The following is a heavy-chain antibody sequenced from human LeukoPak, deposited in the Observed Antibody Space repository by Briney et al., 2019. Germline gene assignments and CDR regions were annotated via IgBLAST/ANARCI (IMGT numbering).Heavy chain of an antibody. D-gene: IGHD2-15*01. Sequence: GGSLRLSCAASEFTFSSYSMNWVRQAPGKGLEWVSVIYSGGSTYYADSVKGRFTISRDNSKNTLYLQMNSLRAEDTAVYYCARVPYYSGGSPYYFDYWGQGTLVTVSS. CDR2: IYSGGST. CDR1: EFTFSSYS. V-gene: IGHV3-66*01. CDR3: ARVPYYSGGSPYYFDY. J-gene: IGHJ4*02.